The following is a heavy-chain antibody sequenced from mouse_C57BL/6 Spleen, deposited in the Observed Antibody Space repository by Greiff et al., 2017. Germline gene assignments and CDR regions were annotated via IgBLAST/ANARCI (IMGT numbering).Heavy chain of an antibody. CDR1: GYAFSSYW. CDR3: ARDGSSYQGYFDY. Sequence: QVQLQQSGAELVKPGASVKISCKASGYAFSSYWMNWVKQRPGTGLEWIGQIYPGDGDTNYNGKFKGKATLTADKSSSTAYMQLSSLTSEDSAVYVCARDGSSYQGYFDYWGQGTTLTVSS. CDR2: IYPGDGDT. J-gene: IGHJ2*01. V-gene: IGHV1-80*01. D-gene: IGHD1-1*01.